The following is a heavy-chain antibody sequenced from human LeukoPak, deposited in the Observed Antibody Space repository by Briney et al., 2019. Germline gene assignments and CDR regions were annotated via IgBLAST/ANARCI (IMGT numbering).Heavy chain of an antibody. D-gene: IGHD5-18*01. Sequence: GGSLRLSCAASGFTFSRFPMSWVRQAPGKGLEWVSAISESGTGTYYAGSVKGRFTISRDNSKNTLSLLMNSLRAEDTAVYYCAKDIAQGYTYGSIEQDFWGQGTLVTVSS. CDR1: GFTFSRFP. CDR3: AKDIAQGYTYGSIEQDF. V-gene: IGHV3-23*01. J-gene: IGHJ4*02. CDR2: ISESGTGT.